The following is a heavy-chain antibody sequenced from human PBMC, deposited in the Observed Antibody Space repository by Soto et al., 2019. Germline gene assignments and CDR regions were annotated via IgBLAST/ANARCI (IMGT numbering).Heavy chain of an antibody. Sequence: PSETLSLTCAVYGGSFSGYYWSWIRQPPGKGLEWIGEINHSGSTNYNPSLKSRVTISVDTSKNQFSLKLSSVTAADTAVYYCARVRFGSSSWYGDYWGQGTLVTVSS. CDR2: INHSGST. D-gene: IGHD6-13*01. CDR1: GGSFSGYY. CDR3: ARVRFGSSSWYGDY. J-gene: IGHJ4*02. V-gene: IGHV4-34*01.